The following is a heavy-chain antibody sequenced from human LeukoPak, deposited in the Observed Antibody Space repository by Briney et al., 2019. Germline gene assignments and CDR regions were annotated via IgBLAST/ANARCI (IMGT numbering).Heavy chain of an antibody. CDR3: ARDLAHYDFWSGYYKDNWFDP. CDR2: INHSGST. CDR1: GESFSGYY. Sequence: SETLSLTCAVYGESFSGYYWSWIRQPPGKGLEWIGEINHSGSTNYNPSLKSRVTISVDTSKNQFSLKLSSVTAADTAVYYCARDLAHYDFWSGYYKDNWFDPWGQGTLVTVSS. J-gene: IGHJ5*02. D-gene: IGHD3-3*01. V-gene: IGHV4-34*01.